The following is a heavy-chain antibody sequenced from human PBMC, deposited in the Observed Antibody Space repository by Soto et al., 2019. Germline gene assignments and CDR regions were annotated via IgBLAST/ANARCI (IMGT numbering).Heavy chain of an antibody. CDR1: GGSIGTNNW. Sequence: SETLSLTCTVSGGSIGTNNWWSWVRQSPGKGLEWIAEIHHSGSGNYIPSLKNRLTMSLDKSKNQFSLDLTSVTAADTALYYCVRERTIFGVAPGGGVDVWGQGTTVTVSS. CDR2: IHHSGSG. V-gene: IGHV4-4*02. D-gene: IGHD3-3*01. J-gene: IGHJ6*02. CDR3: VRERTIFGVAPGGGVDV.